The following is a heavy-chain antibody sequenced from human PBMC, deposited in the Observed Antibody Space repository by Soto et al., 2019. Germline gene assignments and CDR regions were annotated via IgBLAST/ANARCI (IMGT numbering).Heavy chain of an antibody. CDR2: IIPIFGTA. V-gene: IGHV1-69*13. Sequence: GVSVKVSCKASGGTFSSYAISWVRQAPGQGLEWMGGIIPIFGTANDAQTFQGGVTLTADESTSTAYMELSSLRSEDTAVYYCARTMVVVKGHYYYGMDVWGQGTTVTVSS. CDR1: GGTFSSYA. J-gene: IGHJ6*02. CDR3: ARTMVVVKGHYYYGMDV. D-gene: IGHD3-22*01.